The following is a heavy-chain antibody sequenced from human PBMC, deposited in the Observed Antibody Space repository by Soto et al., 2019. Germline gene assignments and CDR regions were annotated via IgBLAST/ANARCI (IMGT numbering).Heavy chain of an antibody. J-gene: IGHJ4*02. V-gene: IGHV1-3*01. CDR2: INAGNANT. D-gene: IGHD3-3*01. Sequence: ALVKVSCIASGDTCTSYAMHWGRQSPEQRLEWMRWINAGNANTKSSQKYQGRVTITRDTSASTTYLELSSLRSEHTDVYYSASDHYDFWIRHYFVCWAQGTLVPVSS. CDR3: ASDHYDFWIRHYFVC. CDR1: GDTCTSYA.